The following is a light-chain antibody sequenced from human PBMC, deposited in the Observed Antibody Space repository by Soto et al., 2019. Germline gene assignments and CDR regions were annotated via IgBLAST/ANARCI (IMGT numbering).Light chain of an antibody. CDR3: QQSYIDST. J-gene: IGKJ2*01. V-gene: IGKV1-27*01. Sequence: DIQMTQSPSSLSASVGDRVTITCRASQGISNYLAWYQQKPGKVPKLLIYAASTLQSGVPSRFSGSGSGTDFTLTISSLQPEDGATYYCQQSYIDSTFGPGTKLEIK. CDR2: AAS. CDR1: QGISNY.